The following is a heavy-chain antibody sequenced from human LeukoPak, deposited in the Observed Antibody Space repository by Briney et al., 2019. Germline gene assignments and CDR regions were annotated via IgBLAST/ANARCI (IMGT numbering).Heavy chain of an antibody. V-gene: IGHV3-33*01. J-gene: IGHJ4*02. CDR3: ASEGGQQLGSFDY. CDR1: GFTFSTYG. D-gene: IGHD6-13*01. Sequence: PGGSLRLSCAASGFTFSTYGMHWVRQAPGQGLEWVAIIWYDGSDKYYADSLKGRFVISRDNSKNTLYLQMNSLKVEGTAVYYCASEGGQQLGSFDYWGQGTLVTVSS. CDR2: IWYDGSDK.